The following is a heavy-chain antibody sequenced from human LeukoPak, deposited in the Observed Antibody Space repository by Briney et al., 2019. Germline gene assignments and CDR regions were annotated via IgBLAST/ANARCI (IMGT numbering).Heavy chain of an antibody. V-gene: IGHV3-23*01. CDR3: AAGHQNSLDGY. Sequence: PGGSLRLSCAASGFSITDWPLSWVRQAPGEGLEWVSAIGVRTHYADSVKGRFTISRDGSKNTLYLQMNSLTVEDTAIYFCAAGHQNSLDGYWGQGTLVSVAS. D-gene: IGHD1-1*01. J-gene: IGHJ4*02. CDR1: GFSITDWP. CDR2: IGVRT.